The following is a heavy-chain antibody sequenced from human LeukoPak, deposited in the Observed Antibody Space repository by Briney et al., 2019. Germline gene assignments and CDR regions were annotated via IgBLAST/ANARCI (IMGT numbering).Heavy chain of an antibody. J-gene: IGHJ5*02. CDR2: IYYSGST. CDR1: GDSISSYY. V-gene: IGHV4-59*01. Sequence: SETLSLTCTVSGDSISSYYWSWIRQPPGKGLEWIGYIYYSGSTNYNPSLKSRVTISVDTYKNQFSLKLSSVTAADTAVYYCARSVAPYNWFDPWGQGTLVTVSS. CDR3: ARSVAPYNWFDP.